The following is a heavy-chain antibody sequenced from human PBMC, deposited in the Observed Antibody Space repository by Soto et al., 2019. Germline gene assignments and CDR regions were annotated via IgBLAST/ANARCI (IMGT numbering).Heavy chain of an antibody. Sequence: VQLVESGGGLAQPGKSVRLSCAASGFTFSSYEMNWVRQAPGKTLEWVSYISSAGDSSYYADSVKGRFTISRDNAKNSLYLQMNSLRVEDTAVYYCARVYCSTTTCHVQAFDSWGQGTLVTVSS. CDR1: GFTFSSYE. CDR3: ARVYCSTTTCHVQAFDS. V-gene: IGHV3-48*03. J-gene: IGHJ4*02. CDR2: ISSAGDSS. D-gene: IGHD2-2*01.